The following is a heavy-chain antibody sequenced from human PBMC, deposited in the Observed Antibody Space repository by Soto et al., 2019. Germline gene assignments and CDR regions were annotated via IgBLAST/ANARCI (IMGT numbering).Heavy chain of an antibody. D-gene: IGHD3-22*01. V-gene: IGHV3-33*01. J-gene: IGHJ4*02. Sequence: QVQLVESGGGVVQPGRPLRLSCAVSGFTFSSYGMNWVRQAPGKGLEWVAAIYYDGSNKYYADSVRGRFTISRDNFKNTLYLHMNSLRAEDTAVYYCARDIKDDSSGYYAGFDYWGQGTLVTVSS. CDR1: GFTFSSYG. CDR2: IYYDGSNK. CDR3: ARDIKDDSSGYYAGFDY.